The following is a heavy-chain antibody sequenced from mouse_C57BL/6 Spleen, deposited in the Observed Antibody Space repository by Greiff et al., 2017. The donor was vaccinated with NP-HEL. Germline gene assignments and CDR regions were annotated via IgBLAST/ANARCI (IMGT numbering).Heavy chain of an antibody. Sequence: QVQLKQSGAELARPGASVKLSCKASGYTFTSYGISWVKQRTGQGLEWIGEIYPRSGNTYYNEKFKGKATLTADKSSSTAYMELRSLTSEDSAVYFCARRYYGSSYVDYYAMDYWGQGTSVTVSS. V-gene: IGHV1-81*01. CDR3: ARRYYGSSYVDYYAMDY. CDR2: IYPRSGNT. D-gene: IGHD1-1*01. J-gene: IGHJ4*01. CDR1: GYTFTSYG.